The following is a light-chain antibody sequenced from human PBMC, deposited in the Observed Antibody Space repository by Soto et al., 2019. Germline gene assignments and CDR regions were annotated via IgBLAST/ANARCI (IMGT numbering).Light chain of an antibody. J-gene: IGLJ1*01. CDR2: EGS. V-gene: IGLV2-23*01. CDR1: SSDVGSYNL. CDR3: CSFAGSSTYV. Sequence: QSVLTQPASVSGSPGQSIAISCTGTSSDVGSYNLVSWYQHHPGKAPKLMIYEGSKRPSGVSNRFSGSKSGNTASLTISGLQVEDEADYFCCSFAGSSTYVFGAGTKVT.